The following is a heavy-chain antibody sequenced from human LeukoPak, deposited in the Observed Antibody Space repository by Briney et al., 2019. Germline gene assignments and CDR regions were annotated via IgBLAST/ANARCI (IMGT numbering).Heavy chain of an antibody. CDR1: GFTFSHFG. D-gene: IGHD6-19*01. J-gene: IGHJ3*02. V-gene: IGHV3-30*02. CDR3: AKLRGWRDAFGI. Sequence: GGSLRLSCAASGFTFSHFGMHWVRQAPGKGLEWVAFIAYDGSGKYYADSLKGRITISRDNSKNTLFLQMNSLRAEDTAVYYCAKLRGWRDAFGIWGQGTRVTVSS. CDR2: IAYDGSGK.